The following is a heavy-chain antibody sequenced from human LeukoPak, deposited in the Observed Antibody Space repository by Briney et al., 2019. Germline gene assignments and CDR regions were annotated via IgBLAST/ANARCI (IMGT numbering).Heavy chain of an antibody. CDR1: GGSISSSSYY. V-gene: IGHV4-39*07. CDR2: IYYSGST. D-gene: IGHD4-17*01. CDR3: AREGGIDYGDYVAPNWFDP. Sequence: SETLSLTCTVSGGSISSSSYYWGWIRQPPGKGLEWIGSIYYSGSTYYNPSLKSRVTISVDTSKNQFSLKLSSVTAVDTAVYYCAREGGIDYGDYVAPNWFDPWGQGTLVTVSS. J-gene: IGHJ5*02.